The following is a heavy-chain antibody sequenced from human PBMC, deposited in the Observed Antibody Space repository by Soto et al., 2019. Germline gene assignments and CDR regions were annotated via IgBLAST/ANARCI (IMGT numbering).Heavy chain of an antibody. CDR3: AKDPRSDSSGWYVGFDY. CDR2: ISYDGSNK. V-gene: IGHV3-30*18. Sequence: PVGSLRLSCAASGFTFSSYGMHWVRQAPGKGLEWVAVISYDGSNKYYADSVKGRFTISRDNSKNTLYLQMNSLRAEDTAVYYCAKDPRSDSSGWYVGFDYWGQGTLVTVSS. D-gene: IGHD6-19*01. CDR1: GFTFSSYG. J-gene: IGHJ4*02.